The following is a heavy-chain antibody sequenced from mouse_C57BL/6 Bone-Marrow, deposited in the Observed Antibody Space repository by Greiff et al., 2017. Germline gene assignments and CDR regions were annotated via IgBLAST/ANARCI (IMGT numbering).Heavy chain of an antibody. V-gene: IGHV1-69*01. CDR2: IDPSDSYT. CDR3: ARQGVTTDFDY. D-gene: IGHD2-2*01. Sequence: VQLQQSGAELVMPGASVKLSCKASGYTFTSYWMHWVKQRPGQGLEWIGEIDPSDSYTNYNQKFKGKSTLTVDKSSSTAYMQLSSLTSEDSAVYDCARQGVTTDFDYWGQGTTLTVSS. CDR1: GYTFTSYW. J-gene: IGHJ2*01.